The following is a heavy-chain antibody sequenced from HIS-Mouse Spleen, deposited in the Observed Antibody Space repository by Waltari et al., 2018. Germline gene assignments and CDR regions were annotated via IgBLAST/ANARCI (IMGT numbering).Heavy chain of an antibody. V-gene: IGHV1-18*01. CDR2: FGPYNGTT. Sequence: QVQLVQSGAEVKKPGASVKVSCKASGYTFTSYGISWVRQAPGQGLEWMGSFGPYNGTTNYARKLQGRLTMNTDTSTSTAYMELRSLRSDDTAVYYCARDAGLGGARDYWGQGTLVTVSS. CDR3: ARDAGLGGARDY. D-gene: IGHD1-26*01. CDR1: GYTFTSYG. J-gene: IGHJ4*02.